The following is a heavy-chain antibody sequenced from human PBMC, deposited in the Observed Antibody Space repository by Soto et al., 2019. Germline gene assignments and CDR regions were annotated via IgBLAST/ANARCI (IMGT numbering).Heavy chain of an antibody. CDR2: ISYDGSNK. V-gene: IGHV3-30*18. J-gene: IGHJ4*02. CDR3: AKDRMGAGVRGYFDY. Sequence: QVQLVESGGGVVQPGKSLRLCCAGSGFTFSSYGMDWVRQAPGKGLEWVAVISYDGSNKYYADSVKGRFTISRDNSKNTLYLQMSSLRADDTAVYYCAKDRMGAGVRGYFDYWGQGTLVTVSS. D-gene: IGHD3-10*01. CDR1: GFTFSSYG.